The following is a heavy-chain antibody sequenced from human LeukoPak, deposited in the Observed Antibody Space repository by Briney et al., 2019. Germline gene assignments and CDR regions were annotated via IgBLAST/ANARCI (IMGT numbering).Heavy chain of an antibody. D-gene: IGHD3-22*01. CDR1: GYSISSGYY. J-gene: IGHJ4*02. Sequence: SETLSLTCTVSGYSISSGYYWGWLRQPPGKGLERIGSIYYSGSTYYNPSLKSRVTISVDTSKNQFSLKLSSVTAADTAVYYCARDSSFAMIVVEKYYFDYWGQGTLVTVSS. CDR2: IYYSGST. CDR3: ARDSSFAMIVVEKYYFDY. V-gene: IGHV4-38-2*02.